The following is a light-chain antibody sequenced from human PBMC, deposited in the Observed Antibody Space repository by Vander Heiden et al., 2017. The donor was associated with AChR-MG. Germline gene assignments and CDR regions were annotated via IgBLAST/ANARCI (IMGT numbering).Light chain of an antibody. Sequence: SSELTQDPAVSVALGQTVRITSQGDSLRSYYASGYRQKPGQATVLVIYGKNNRPSGIPDRFSGSSSGNTASLTITGAQAEDETDYYCNSRDSSGNHLVFGTGTKVTVL. V-gene: IGLV3-19*01. CDR1: SLRSYY. J-gene: IGLJ1*01. CDR3: NSRDSSGNHLV. CDR2: GKN.